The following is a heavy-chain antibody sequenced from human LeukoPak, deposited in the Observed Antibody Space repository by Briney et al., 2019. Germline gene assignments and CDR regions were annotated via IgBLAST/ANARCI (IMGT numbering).Heavy chain of an antibody. Sequence: RGSLRLSCAASAFTFSRYSMNWVRQAPGKGLEWVSYISSTGDTIYYADSVKGRFTISRDNAKNSLYLQMNSLRAEDTAVYYCARGAAIETSRFDYWGQGTRVTVSS. CDR3: ARGAAIETSRFDY. CDR2: ISSTGDTI. J-gene: IGHJ4*02. CDR1: AFTFSRYS. D-gene: IGHD6-13*01. V-gene: IGHV3-48*01.